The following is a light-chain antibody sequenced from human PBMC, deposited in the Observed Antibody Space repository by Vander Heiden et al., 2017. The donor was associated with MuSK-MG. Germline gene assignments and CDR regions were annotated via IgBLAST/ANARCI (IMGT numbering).Light chain of an antibody. Sequence: DIQMTQSPSSLSASVGDRVTITCRASQSISSYLNWHQQKPGKAPKLLIYAASSLQSGVPSRFSGSGSGTDFTLTISSLQPEDFATYYCQQSYSTPGTFGQGTKVEIK. V-gene: IGKV1-39*01. J-gene: IGKJ1*01. CDR1: QSISSY. CDR2: AAS. CDR3: QQSYSTPGT.